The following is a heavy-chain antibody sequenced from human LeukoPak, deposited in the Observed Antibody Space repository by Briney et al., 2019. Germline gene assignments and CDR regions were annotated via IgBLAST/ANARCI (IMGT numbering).Heavy chain of an antibody. Sequence: ASVKVSCKVSGYTFTDYYMHSVQQAPGKGLEWMGLVDPEDGETIYAEKFQGRVTITADTSTDTAYMELSSLRSEDTAVYYCAAAPDRAYMDVWGKGTTVTVSS. J-gene: IGHJ6*03. CDR2: VDPEDGET. D-gene: IGHD6-25*01. CDR1: GYTFTDYY. CDR3: AAAPDRAYMDV. V-gene: IGHV1-69-2*01.